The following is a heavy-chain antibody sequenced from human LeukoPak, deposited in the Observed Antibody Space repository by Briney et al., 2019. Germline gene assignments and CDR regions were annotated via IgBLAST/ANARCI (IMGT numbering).Heavy chain of an antibody. J-gene: IGHJ6*02. CDR2: ISGGGGIT. CDR3: VKLQHPGSSWYYGMDV. Sequence: GGSLRLSCAASAFTFSRSAMSWVRQAPGKGLEWVSVISGGGGITNYADSVKGRFTISRDNSNNTLSLQMNSLRAEDTAVYYCVKLQHPGSSWYYGMDVWGQGTTVTVSS. V-gene: IGHV3-23*01. CDR1: AFTFSRSA. D-gene: IGHD6-13*01.